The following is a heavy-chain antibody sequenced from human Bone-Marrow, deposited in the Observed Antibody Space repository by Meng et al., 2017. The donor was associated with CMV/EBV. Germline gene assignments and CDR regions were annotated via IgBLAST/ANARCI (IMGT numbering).Heavy chain of an antibody. J-gene: IGHJ5*02. D-gene: IGHD2-21*02. V-gene: IGHV3-74*01. Sequence: GGSLRLSCAVSGFTFSNYWMHWVRQAPGEGLVWVAGTNSDGSNTAYADSVKGRFTISRDNAKNTLHLQVKSLRGEDTAVYFCARGNPRDFSGADCSPFFDPWGQGTLVTVSS. CDR1: GFTFSNYW. CDR2: TNSDGSNT. CDR3: ARGNPRDFSGADCSPFFDP.